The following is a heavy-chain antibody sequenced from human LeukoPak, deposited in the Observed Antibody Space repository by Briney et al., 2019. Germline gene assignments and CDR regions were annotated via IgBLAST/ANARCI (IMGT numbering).Heavy chain of an antibody. CDR3: ARGRGIAAATNPNDY. CDR1: GFTFRNYW. CDR2: INSDASTT. J-gene: IGHJ4*02. D-gene: IGHD1-26*01. V-gene: IGHV3-74*01. Sequence: GGSLRLSCTASGFTFRNYWMHWVRQAPGKGLVWVSRINSDASTTSYEDSVKGRFTISRDNAKNTLYLQMNSLRVEDTAVYYCARGRGIAAATNPNDYWGQGTLVSVSS.